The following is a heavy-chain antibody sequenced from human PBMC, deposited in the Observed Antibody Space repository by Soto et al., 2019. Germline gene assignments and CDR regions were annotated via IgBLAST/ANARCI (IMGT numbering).Heavy chain of an antibody. CDR1: GYSFTSYW. CDR3: ARHVGDSSSWYYYYYGMDV. J-gene: IGHJ6*02. CDR2: IYPGDSDT. Sequence: PGESLKISCKGSGYSFTSYWIGWVRQMPGKGLEWMGIIYPGDSDTRYSPSFQGQVTISADKSISTAYLQWGSLKASDTAMYYCARHVGDSSSWYYYYYGMDVWGQGTTVTVSS. D-gene: IGHD6-13*01. V-gene: IGHV5-51*01.